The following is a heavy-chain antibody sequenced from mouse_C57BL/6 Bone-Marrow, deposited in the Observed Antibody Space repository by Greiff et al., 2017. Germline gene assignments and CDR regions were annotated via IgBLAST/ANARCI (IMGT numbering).Heavy chain of an antibody. CDR2: IYPGSGST. V-gene: IGHV1-55*01. J-gene: IGHJ2*01. CDR1: GYTFTSYW. CDR3: STSLYDGSFDY. D-gene: IGHD2-12*01. Sequence: QVQLQQPGAELVKPGASVKMSCKASGYTFTSYWMPWVKQRPGQGLEWIGNIYPGSGSTNYNEKFKSKATLTVDKSSSTAYMQLSSLTSEDSAVYYCSTSLYDGSFDYWGQGTTLTVSS.